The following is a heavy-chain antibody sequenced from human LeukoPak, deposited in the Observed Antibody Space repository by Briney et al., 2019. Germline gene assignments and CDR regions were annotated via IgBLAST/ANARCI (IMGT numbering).Heavy chain of an antibody. CDR3: ARVVRSSSIPGSDY. CDR2: ISSSSSYI. V-gene: IGHV3-21*01. J-gene: IGHJ4*02. Sequence: GGSLRLSCAASGFTFSSYSMNWVRQAPGKGLEWVSSISSSSSYIYYADSVKGRFTISRDNAKNSLYLQVNSLRAEDTAVYYCARVVRSSSIPGSDYWGQGTLVTVYS. CDR1: GFTFSSYS. D-gene: IGHD6-6*01.